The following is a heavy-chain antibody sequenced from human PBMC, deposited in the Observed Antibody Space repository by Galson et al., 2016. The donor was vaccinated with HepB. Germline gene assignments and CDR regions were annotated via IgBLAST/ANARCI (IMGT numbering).Heavy chain of an antibody. CDR1: GFIFSTYE. CDR2: IWHDGSKK. D-gene: IGHD2-21*02. J-gene: IGHJ4*02. Sequence: SLRLSCAASGFIFSTYEMTWVRQAPDKGLEWVAVIWHDGSKKYYADSVKGRFTFSRDNARNSPYLQMNSLRAEDTAVYYCAKGRYCGGDCYSSDYWGQGTLVTVSS. CDR3: AKGRYCGGDCYSSDY. V-gene: IGHV3-33*03.